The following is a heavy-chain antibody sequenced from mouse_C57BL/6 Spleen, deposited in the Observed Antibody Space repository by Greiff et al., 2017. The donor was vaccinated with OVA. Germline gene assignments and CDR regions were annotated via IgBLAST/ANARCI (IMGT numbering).Heavy chain of an antibody. CDR3: ARQLYDLYYAMDY. CDR1: GFTFSDYG. D-gene: IGHD2-12*01. CDR2: ISSGSSTI. V-gene: IGHV5-17*01. Sequence: EVMLVESGGGLVKPGGSLKLSCAASGFTFSDYGMHWVRQAPEKGLEWVAYISSGSSTIYYADTVKGRFTISRDNAKNTLFLQMTSLRSEDTAMYYCARQLYDLYYAMDYWGQGTSVTVSS. J-gene: IGHJ4*01.